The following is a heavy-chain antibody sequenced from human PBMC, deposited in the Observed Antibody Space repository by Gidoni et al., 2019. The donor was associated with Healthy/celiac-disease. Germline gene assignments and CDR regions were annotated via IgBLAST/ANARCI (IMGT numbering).Heavy chain of an antibody. CDR1: GGSISSSSYY. D-gene: IGHD2-21*02. Sequence: QLQLQESGPGLVKPSETLSRTCTVAGGSISSSSYYWGWIRQPPGKGLEWIGSIYYSGSTYYNPSLKSRVTISVDTSKNQFSLKLSSVTAADTAVYYCARLPHDFPNWFDPWGQGTLVTVSS. V-gene: IGHV4-39*01. CDR2: IYYSGST. CDR3: ARLPHDFPNWFDP. J-gene: IGHJ5*02.